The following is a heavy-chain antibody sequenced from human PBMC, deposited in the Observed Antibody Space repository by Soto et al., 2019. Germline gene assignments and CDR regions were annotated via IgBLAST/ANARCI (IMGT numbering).Heavy chain of an antibody. CDR3: ARTETGDAFDI. J-gene: IGHJ3*02. CDR1: GFTFSDHY. D-gene: IGHD7-27*01. CDR2: TRNKANSYTT. V-gene: IGHV3-72*01. Sequence: GGSLRLSCAASGFTFSDHYMDWVRQAPGKGLEWVGRTRNKANSYTTEYAASVKGRFTISRDDSKNSLYLQMNSLKTEDTAVYYCARTETGDAFDIWGQGTMVTVSS.